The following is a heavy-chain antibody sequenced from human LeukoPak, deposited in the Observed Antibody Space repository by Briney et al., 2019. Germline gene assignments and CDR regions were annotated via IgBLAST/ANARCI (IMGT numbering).Heavy chain of an antibody. Sequence: PGGSLRLSCAASGFTFDDYGMSWVRQAPGKGLEWVSGINGNGGSAGYADSLKGRFTISRDNAKNSLYLQMNSLRVEDTALYYCARSIYGVYSFGPPFDYWGQGTLVIVSS. J-gene: IGHJ4*02. CDR2: INGNGGSA. CDR3: ARSIYGVYSFGPPFDY. V-gene: IGHV3-20*04. D-gene: IGHD5-18*01. CDR1: GFTFDDYG.